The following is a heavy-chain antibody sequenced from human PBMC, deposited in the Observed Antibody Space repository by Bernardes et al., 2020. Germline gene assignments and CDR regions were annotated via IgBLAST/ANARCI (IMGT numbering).Heavy chain of an antibody. CDR1: GFTFSTNA. Sequence: GGSLRLSCAVSGFTFSTNAMSWVRQAPGKGLELVSAISGSGGRTHYADSVKGRFTISRDNSKNTLYLQMNSLRAEDTAVYYCAKNTRDWNDYFDYWGQGTLVTVSS. CDR3: AKNTRDWNDYFDY. CDR2: ISGSGGRT. J-gene: IGHJ4*02. V-gene: IGHV3-23*01. D-gene: IGHD1-1*01.